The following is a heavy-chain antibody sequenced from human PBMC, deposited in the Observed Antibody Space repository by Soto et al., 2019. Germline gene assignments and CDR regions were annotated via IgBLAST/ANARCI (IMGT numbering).Heavy chain of an antibody. CDR3: TTDSPFGLRTYYYYGMDV. CDR2: FKSKTDGGAT. CDR1: GFTFSNAW. D-gene: IGHD4-17*01. J-gene: IGHJ6*02. Sequence: PGGSLRLSCAASGFTFSNAWMNWVRQVPGEGLEWVGRFKSKTDGGATDYAAPVKGRFIISRDDSKNTLYLHMNSLKTEDTAVYYCTTDSPFGLRTYYYYGMDVWGQGTTVTVSS. V-gene: IGHV3-15*07.